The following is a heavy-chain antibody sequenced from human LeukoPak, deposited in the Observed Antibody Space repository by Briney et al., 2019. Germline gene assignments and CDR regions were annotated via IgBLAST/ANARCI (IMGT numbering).Heavy chain of an antibody. D-gene: IGHD2-15*01. V-gene: IGHV1-8*01. Sequence: ASVKVSCKASGYPFTTYDINWVRQATGQGLEWMGRMNPNSGNTGYAQKFQGRVTMTRNTSISTAYMELSSLTSDDTAVYYCAREFVGRYCSGGSCPYYFDYWGQGTLVTVSS. J-gene: IGHJ4*02. CDR2: MNPNSGNT. CDR1: GYPFTTYD. CDR3: AREFVGRYCSGGSCPYYFDY.